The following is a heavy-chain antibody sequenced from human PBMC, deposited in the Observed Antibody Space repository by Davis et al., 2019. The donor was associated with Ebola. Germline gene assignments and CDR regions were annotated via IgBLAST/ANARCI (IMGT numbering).Heavy chain of an antibody. V-gene: IGHV3-21*06. CDR2: ISGNSKYI. CDR3: AREGAYSYDSTGYYYYYGLDV. Sequence: GESLKISCEASGFTFSGYSMNWVRRGPGKGLEWVSLISGNSKYIYYGDSVKGRCTISRDNAKNSVFLQMSSLRVEDTAVYYCAREGAYSYDSTGYYYYYGLDVWGQGTTVSVSS. D-gene: IGHD3-22*01. J-gene: IGHJ6*02. CDR1: GFTFSGYS.